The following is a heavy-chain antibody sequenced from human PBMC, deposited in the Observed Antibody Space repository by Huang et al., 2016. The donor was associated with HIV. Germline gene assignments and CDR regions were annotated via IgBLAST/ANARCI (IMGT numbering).Heavy chain of an antibody. Sequence: QVQLQQWGAGLLKPSETLSLTCAVDGGSFSDYYWSWIRQPPGKGLEWIGDIKHSGSTNYNPSLKSRVTISVDTSKNQCALKLGSVAAADTAVYYCARGRFRFDYWGQGTLVTVSS. CDR2: IKHSGST. V-gene: IGHV4-34*02. CDR3: ARGRFRFDY. J-gene: IGHJ4*02. CDR1: GGSFSDYY.